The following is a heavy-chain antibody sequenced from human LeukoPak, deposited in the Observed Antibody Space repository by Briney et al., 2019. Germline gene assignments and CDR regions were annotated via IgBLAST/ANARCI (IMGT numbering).Heavy chain of an antibody. D-gene: IGHD3-9*01. J-gene: IGHJ4*02. V-gene: IGHV4-30-2*01. CDR2: IYHSGST. Sequence: SETLSLTCTVSGGSISSGGYYWSWIRQPPGKGLEWIGYIYHSGSTYYNPSLKSRVTISVDTSKNQFSLKLSSVTAADTAVYYCARASQSHGYFDWLFPGSIGYWGQGTLVTVSS. CDR1: GGSISSGGYY. CDR3: ARASQSHGYFDWLFPGSIGY.